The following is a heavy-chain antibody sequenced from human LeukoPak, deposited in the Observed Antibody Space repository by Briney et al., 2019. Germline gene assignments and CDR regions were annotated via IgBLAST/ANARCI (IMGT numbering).Heavy chain of an antibody. CDR2: IYYSGTT. CDR1: GGSISSSDYY. Sequence: SETLSLTCTVSGGSISSSDYYWGWIRQPPGKGLEWIASIYYSGTTHYNPSHQSRVTMSVDTSKNQFSLKLSSVTAADTAVYYCARGTRDDAFDIWGQGTMVTVSS. V-gene: IGHV4-39*01. D-gene: IGHD1-1*01. J-gene: IGHJ3*02. CDR3: ARGTRDDAFDI.